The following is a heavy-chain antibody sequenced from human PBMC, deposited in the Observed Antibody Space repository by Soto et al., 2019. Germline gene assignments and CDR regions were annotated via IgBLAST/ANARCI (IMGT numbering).Heavy chain of an antibody. V-gene: IGHV1-18*01. J-gene: IGHJ4*02. Sequence: QVQLVQSGDEVKKPGASLKVSCKASGYTFTSYGISWVRQAPGQGLEWMGWISTYNGNTDFAQKLQDRVTMTTDTSTSTAYMELRSLRSDATAVYYCARGMGYYHEFDYWGQGTLVTVSS. CDR1: GYTFTSYG. D-gene: IGHD3-3*01. CDR3: ARGMGYYHEFDY. CDR2: ISTYNGNT.